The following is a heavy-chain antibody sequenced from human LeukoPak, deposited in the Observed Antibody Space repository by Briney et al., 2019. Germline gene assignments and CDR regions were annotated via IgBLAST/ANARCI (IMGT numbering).Heavy chain of an antibody. CDR2: IIPIFGTA. CDR1: GGTFSSYA. V-gene: IGHV1-69*13. Sequence: SVTVSCKASGGTFSSYAISWVRQAPGQGLEWMGGIIPIFGTANYAQKFQGRVTITADESTSTVYMELSSLRSEDTAVYYCARLKLQYYYDSSGRGGYFDYWGQGTLVTVSS. J-gene: IGHJ4*02. D-gene: IGHD3-22*01. CDR3: ARLKLQYYYDSSGRGGYFDY.